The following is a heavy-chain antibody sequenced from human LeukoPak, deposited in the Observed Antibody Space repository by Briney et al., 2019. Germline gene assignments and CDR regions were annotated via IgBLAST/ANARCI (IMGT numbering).Heavy chain of an antibody. CDR2: IKQDGSEK. Sequence: QAGGSLRLSCAASGFTFSSYWMSWVRQGPGKGREWVANIKQDGSEKYYVDSVKGRFTIARDNAKNSLYLQMNSMRAEDTAVYYCFIKCIAASVTLDYWGQGTLVTVAS. D-gene: IGHD6-13*01. J-gene: IGHJ4*02. CDR1: GFTFSSYW. CDR3: FIKCIAASVTLDY. V-gene: IGHV3-7*01.